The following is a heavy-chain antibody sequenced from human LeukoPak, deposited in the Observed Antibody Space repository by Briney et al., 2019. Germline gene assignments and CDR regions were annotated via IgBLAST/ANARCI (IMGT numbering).Heavy chain of an antibody. CDR1: GFTFSSYS. V-gene: IGHV3-21*01. D-gene: IGHD5-18*01. CDR3: ARGLFGYSYGKPDY. Sequence: GGSLRLSCAASGFTFSSYSMNWVRQAPGKGLEWVSSISSSSSYIYYADSVKGRFTISRDNAKNSLYLQMNSLRAEDTAVYYCARGLFGYSYGKPDYWGQGTLVTVSS. J-gene: IGHJ4*02. CDR2: ISSSSSYI.